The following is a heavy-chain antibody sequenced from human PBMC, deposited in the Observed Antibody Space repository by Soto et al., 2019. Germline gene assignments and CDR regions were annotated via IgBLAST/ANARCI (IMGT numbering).Heavy chain of an antibody. J-gene: IGHJ5*02. V-gene: IGHV2-5*02. D-gene: IGHD3-22*01. CDR3: AHRLEYYYDSSSYYTWFDP. CDR1: GFSLSTSGVG. Sequence: AYGATLVNPTQTLTLTCTFSGFSLSTSGVGVGWIRQPPGKALEWLALIYWDDDKRYSPSLKSRLTITKDTSKNQVVLTMTNMGPVDTATYYCAHRLEYYYDSSSYYTWFDPWGQGTLVTAPQ. CDR2: IYWDDDK.